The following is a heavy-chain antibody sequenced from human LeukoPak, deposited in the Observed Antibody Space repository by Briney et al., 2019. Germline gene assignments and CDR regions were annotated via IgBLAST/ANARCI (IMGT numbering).Heavy chain of an antibody. CDR1: GGSISPHY. Sequence: PSETLSLTCTVSGGSISPHYWTWIRQTPGKGLEWIGYVYYNGLTSYNASLRSRLILSVDTARNQVSLKLTSVTAADTAVYYCTREVSTVTFDYWGQGTLVTVSS. J-gene: IGHJ4*02. CDR3: TREVSTVTFDY. D-gene: IGHD4-17*01. V-gene: IGHV4-59*11. CDR2: VYYNGLT.